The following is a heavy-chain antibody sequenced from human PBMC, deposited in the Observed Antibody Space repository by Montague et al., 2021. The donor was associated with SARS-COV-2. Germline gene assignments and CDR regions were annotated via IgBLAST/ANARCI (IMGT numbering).Heavy chain of an antibody. J-gene: IGHJ6*02. CDR2: INHSGST. D-gene: IGHD6-13*01. V-gene: IGHV4-34*01. CDR1: GGSFSGYY. Sequence: SETLSLTCAVYGGSFSGYYWSWIRQPPGKGLEWIGEINHSGSTNYNPSLKSRVTISVDTSKNQFSLKLSSVTAADTAVYYCARGPKAAGKAFYYYYDMDVWGQGTTVTVSS. CDR3: ARGPKAAGKAFYYYYDMDV.